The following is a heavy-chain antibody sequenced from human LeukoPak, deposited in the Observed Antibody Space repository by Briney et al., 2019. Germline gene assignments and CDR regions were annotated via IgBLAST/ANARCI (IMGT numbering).Heavy chain of an antibody. CDR2: IYSGGST. CDR1: GFTFTSYA. J-gene: IGHJ4*02. CDR3: ARDGYGGNSYFDY. Sequence: GASLRLSCAASGFTFTSYAMGWVRQAPGKGPEWVSVIYSGGSTYYADSVKGRFTISRDNSKNTLYLQMNSLRAEDTAVYYCARDGYGGNSYFDYWGQGTLVTVSS. V-gene: IGHV3-53*01. D-gene: IGHD4-23*01.